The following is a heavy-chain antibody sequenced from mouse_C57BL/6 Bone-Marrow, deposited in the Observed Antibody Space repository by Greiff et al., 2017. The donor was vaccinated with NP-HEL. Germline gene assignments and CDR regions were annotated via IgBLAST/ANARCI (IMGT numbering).Heavy chain of an antibody. J-gene: IGHJ4*01. D-gene: IGHD1-1*01. CDR1: GYTFTDYN. CDR2: INPNNGGT. Sequence: EVQVVESGPELVKPGASVKIPCKASGYTFTDYNMDWVKQSHGKSLEWIGDINPNNGGTIYNQKFKGKATLTVDKSSSTAYMELRSLTSEDTAVYYCASGNGSSHYYAMDYWGQGTSVTVSS. V-gene: IGHV1-18*01. CDR3: ASGNGSSHYYAMDY.